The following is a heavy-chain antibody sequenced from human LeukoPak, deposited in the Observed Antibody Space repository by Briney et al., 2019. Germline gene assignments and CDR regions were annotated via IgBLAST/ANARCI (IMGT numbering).Heavy chain of an antibody. Sequence: ASVKVSCKTSGYTFTGYYMHWVRQARGQGLEWMGWINPNSSVTNYAQRFQGRVTMTRDTSISAAYMELRWLTSDDTAVYYCARERGGNSPFDSWGQGTLVTVSS. D-gene: IGHD4-23*01. CDR1: GYTFTGYY. CDR3: ARERGGNSPFDS. CDR2: INPNSSVT. V-gene: IGHV1-2*02. J-gene: IGHJ4*02.